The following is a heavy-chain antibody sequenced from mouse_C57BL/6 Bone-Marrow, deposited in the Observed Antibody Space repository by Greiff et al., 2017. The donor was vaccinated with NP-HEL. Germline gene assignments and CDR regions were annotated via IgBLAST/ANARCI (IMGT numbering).Heavy chain of an antibody. V-gene: IGHV1-61*01. CDR3: ARGEWLRRTPWFAY. CDR2: IYPSDSET. Sequence: QVQLQQPGAELVWPGSSVKLSCKASGYTFTSYWMDWVKQRPGQGLEWIGNIYPSDSETHYNQKFKDKATLTVDKSSSTAYMQLSSLTSEDSAVYYCARGEWLRRTPWFAYWGQGTLVTVSA. D-gene: IGHD2-2*01. CDR1: GYTFTSYW. J-gene: IGHJ3*01.